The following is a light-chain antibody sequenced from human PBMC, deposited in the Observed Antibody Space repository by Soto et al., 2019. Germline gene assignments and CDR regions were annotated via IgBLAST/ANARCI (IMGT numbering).Light chain of an antibody. Sequence: DIQMTQSTSTLSASVGDRVTITCRASQSLSSWLAWYQQKPGKAPKLLIYKASSLESGVPSRFSGSGSGTEFTLTISSLQPDDFATYYCQQYNSWWTFGQGTKVEIK. CDR1: QSLSSW. J-gene: IGKJ1*01. V-gene: IGKV1-5*03. CDR2: KAS. CDR3: QQYNSWWT.